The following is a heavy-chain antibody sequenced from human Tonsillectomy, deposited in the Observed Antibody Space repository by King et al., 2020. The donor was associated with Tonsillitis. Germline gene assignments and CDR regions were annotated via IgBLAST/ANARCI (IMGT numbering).Heavy chain of an antibody. CDR3: ARVSSNIWYTFDY. V-gene: IGHV1-18*01. CDR1: VYTFTTYG. J-gene: IGHJ4*02. Sequence: QLVQSGAEVKKTGASVKVSCKASVYTFTTYGITWVRQAPGQGLEWMGWTSAYNGNTNYAQKRQGRVAMTTDTSTSTAYMELRRLRSDDTAVYYCARVSSNIWYTFDYWGQGTLVTVSS. CDR2: TSAYNGNT. D-gene: IGHD2-2*02.